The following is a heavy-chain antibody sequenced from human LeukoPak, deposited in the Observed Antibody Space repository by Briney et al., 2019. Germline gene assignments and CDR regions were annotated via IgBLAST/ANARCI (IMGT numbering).Heavy chain of an antibody. CDR1: GGSFSGYY. D-gene: IGHD6-13*01. Sequence: PSETLSLTCAVYGGSFSGYYWSWIRQPPGKGLEWIGEINHSGSTNYNPSLKSRVTISVDTSKNQFSLKLSSVTAADTAVYYCARKFSSISVLYYYYYMDVWRKGTTVTVSS. J-gene: IGHJ6*03. V-gene: IGHV4-34*01. CDR3: ARKFSSISVLYYYYYMDV. CDR2: INHSGST.